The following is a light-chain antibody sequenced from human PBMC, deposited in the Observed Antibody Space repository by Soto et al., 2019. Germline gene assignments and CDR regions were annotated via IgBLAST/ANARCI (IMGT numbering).Light chain of an antibody. V-gene: IGKV1-12*01. Sequence: DIPMTQPPSSVSASVGDRFTITCRASQGVRDWLAWYQKKPGKAPKLLFSTTSTLEDGVPSRFSGFASGTEFTLTISSLQPEDFATYYRQQVNSSPPTTFGQGTKVEIK. J-gene: IGKJ1*01. CDR3: QQVNSSPPTT. CDR1: QGVRDW. CDR2: TTS.